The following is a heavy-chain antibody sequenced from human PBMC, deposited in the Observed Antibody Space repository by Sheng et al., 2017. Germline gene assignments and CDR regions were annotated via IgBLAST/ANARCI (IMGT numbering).Heavy chain of an antibody. CDR1: GGSIRSGRYY. D-gene: IGHD3-22*01. V-gene: IGHV4-61*02. CDR3: ARSGYDSSGYYDYFNY. J-gene: IGHJ4*02. CDR2: IYTSGST. Sequence: QVQLQESGPGLVKPSQTLSLTCTVSGGSIRSGRYYWSWIRQPAGKGLECIGRIYTSGSTKYNPSLKSRLSISLDTSKNQFSLKLNSVTAADTAVYYCARSGYDSSGYYDYFNYWGQGTLVTVSS.